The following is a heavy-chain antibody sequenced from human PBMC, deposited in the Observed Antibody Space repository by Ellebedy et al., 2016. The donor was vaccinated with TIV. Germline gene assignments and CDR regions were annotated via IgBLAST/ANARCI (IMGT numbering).Heavy chain of an antibody. V-gene: IGHV3-33*01. J-gene: IGHJ6*02. D-gene: IGHD3-3*01. CDR1: GFTFSSYG. CDR2: IWYDGSNK. CDR3: ARVGDFWRKKGMDV. Sequence: PGGSLRLSCAASGFTFSSYGMHWVRQAPGKGLEWVAVIWYDGSNKYYADSVKGRFTISRDNSKNTLYLQMNSLRAEDTAVYYCARVGDFWRKKGMDVWGQGTTVTVSS.